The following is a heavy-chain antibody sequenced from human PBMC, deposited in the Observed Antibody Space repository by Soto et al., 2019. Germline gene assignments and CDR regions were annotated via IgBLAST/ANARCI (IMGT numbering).Heavy chain of an antibody. V-gene: IGHV4-31*03. CDR2: IYYSGST. CDR1: GGSISSGGYY. Sequence: KPSETLSLTCTVSGGSISSGGYYWSWIRQHPGKGLEWIGYIYYSGSTYYNPSLKSRVTISVDTSKNQFSLKLSSVTAADTAVYYCARGPERSSSSYYGMDVWGQGTTVTVSS. J-gene: IGHJ6*02. D-gene: IGHD6-6*01. CDR3: ARGPERSSSSYYGMDV.